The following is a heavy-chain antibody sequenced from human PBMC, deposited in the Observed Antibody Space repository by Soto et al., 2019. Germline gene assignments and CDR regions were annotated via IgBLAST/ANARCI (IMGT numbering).Heavy chain of an antibody. CDR2: IIPIIGIA. CDR1: GGTFSSYT. CDR3: ASRYDSSDY. D-gene: IGHD3-22*01. Sequence: QVQMVQSGAEVKKPGSSVKVSCKASGGTFSSYTISWVRQAPGQGLEWMGRIIPIIGIANYAQQFQGRVKITADKSTSTAYMELSSLRSEDTAVYYCASRYDSSDYWGPGTLVTVSS. J-gene: IGHJ4*02. V-gene: IGHV1-69*02.